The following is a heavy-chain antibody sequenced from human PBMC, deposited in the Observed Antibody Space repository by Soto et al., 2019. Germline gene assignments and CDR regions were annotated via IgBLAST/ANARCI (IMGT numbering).Heavy chain of an antibody. CDR2: IYYSGST. V-gene: IGHV4-39*01. Sequence: SETLSLTCTVSGGSISSSSYYWGWIRQPPGKGLEWIGSIYYSGSTYYNPSLKSRVTISVDTSKNQFSLKLSSVTAADTAVYYCARQVGGSTSLPPNWFDPWGQGTLVTVSS. CDR3: ARQVGGSTSLPPNWFDP. CDR1: GGSISSSSYY. D-gene: IGHD2-2*01. J-gene: IGHJ5*02.